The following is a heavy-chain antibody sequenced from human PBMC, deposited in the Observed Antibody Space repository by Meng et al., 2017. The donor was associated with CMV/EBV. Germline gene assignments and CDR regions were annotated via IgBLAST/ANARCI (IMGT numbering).Heavy chain of an antibody. CDR2: IKQDGSEK. J-gene: IGHJ3*02. V-gene: IGHV3-7*01. Sequence: GVLKISCAASGFTFSSYWMSWVRQAPGKGLEWVANIKQDGSEKYYVDSVKGRFTISRDNAKNSLYLQMNSLRAEDTAVYYCARLFTDAFDIWGQGTMVTVSS. CDR3: ARLFTDAFDI. D-gene: IGHD3-10*01. CDR1: GFTFSSYW.